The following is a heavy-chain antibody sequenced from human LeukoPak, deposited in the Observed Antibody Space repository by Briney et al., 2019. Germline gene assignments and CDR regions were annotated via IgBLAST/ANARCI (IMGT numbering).Heavy chain of an antibody. CDR1: GGSISSTSYH. CDR2: IYYSGST. V-gene: IGHV4-39*01. D-gene: IGHD3-16*01. CDR3: ASHDVGVGYALDY. J-gene: IGHJ4*02. Sequence: ETLSLTCAVSGGSISSTSYHWAWIRQPPGKGLEWIGNIYYSGSTYYNPSLRSRVTISVDTSKNQFSLKLCSVTAADTAVYYCASHDVGVGYALDYWGQGTLVTVSS.